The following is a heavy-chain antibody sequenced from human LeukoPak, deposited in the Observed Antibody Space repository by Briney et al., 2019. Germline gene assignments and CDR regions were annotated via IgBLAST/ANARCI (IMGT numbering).Heavy chain of an antibody. CDR3: ARHMERWRQFTHSLDC. D-gene: IGHD5-24*01. CDR1: GFTFSTYS. Sequence: GGSLRLSCAASGFTFSTYSMNWVRQAPGKGLEWVSSITSGGTYIYYADSVKGRFTISRDNAKNSLYLQMNSLRAEDTAVYYCARHMERWRQFTHSLDCWGQGTLVTVSS. V-gene: IGHV3-21*01. CDR2: ITSGGTYI. J-gene: IGHJ4*02.